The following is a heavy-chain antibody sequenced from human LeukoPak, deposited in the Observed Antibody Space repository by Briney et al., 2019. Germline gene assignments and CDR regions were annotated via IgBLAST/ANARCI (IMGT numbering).Heavy chain of an antibody. CDR2: ISAYNGNT. J-gene: IGHJ4*02. V-gene: IGHV1-18*01. CDR3: ARERDDCSSTSCYLDY. D-gene: IGHD2-2*01. CDR1: GYTFTSYG. Sequence: ASVKVSCKASGYTFTSYGISWVRQAPGQGLEWMGWISAYNGNTNYAQKLQGRVTMTTDTSTSTAYMELRSLRSDDTAMYYCARERDDCSSTSCYLDYWGQGTLVTVSS.